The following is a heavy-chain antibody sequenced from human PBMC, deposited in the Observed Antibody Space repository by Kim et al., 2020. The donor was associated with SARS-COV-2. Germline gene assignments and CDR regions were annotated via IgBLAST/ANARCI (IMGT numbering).Heavy chain of an antibody. CDR2: VSYSGSP. J-gene: IGHJ5*02. CDR3: ASHGDVFGSGWFDP. Sequence: SETLSLTCTVSGGSISPYHWTWIRQPPGKGLEWIGYVSYSGSPNYNPSLKSRVTISIDTSRNQFSLKLSSVTAADTAVYFCASHGDVFGSGWFDPWGQGT. V-gene: IGHV4-59*08. CDR1: GGSISPYH. D-gene: IGHD3-10*01.